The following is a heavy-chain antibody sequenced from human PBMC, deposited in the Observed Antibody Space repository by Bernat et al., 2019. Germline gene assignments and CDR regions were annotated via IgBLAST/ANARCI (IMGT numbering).Heavy chain of an antibody. CDR3: AKDLCITILRGLRSCYYGMDV. J-gene: IGHJ6*02. CDR2: ISGDGGST. Sequence: EVHLVESGGGVVQPGGSLRLSCAASGFTFDDYAMHWVRQAPGKGLEWVSLISGDGGSTCYADSVKGRFTVSRENSKNSLYLQMNSLRTEDTALYYCAKDLCITILRGLRSCYYGMDVWGQGTPVTVSS. V-gene: IGHV3-43*02. D-gene: IGHD3-10*01. CDR1: GFTFDDYA.